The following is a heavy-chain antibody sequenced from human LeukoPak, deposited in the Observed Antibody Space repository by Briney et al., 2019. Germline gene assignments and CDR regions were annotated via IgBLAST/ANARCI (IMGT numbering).Heavy chain of an antibody. Sequence: HPGGSLRLSCAASGFTFSSYGMHWVRQAPGKGLEWVAFIRYDGSNKYYADSVKGRFTISRDNSKNTLYLQMNSLRAEDTAVYYCAKVLGPDMDYDILTGPLFDAFDIWGQGTMVTVSS. V-gene: IGHV3-30*02. CDR3: AKVLGPDMDYDILTGPLFDAFDI. J-gene: IGHJ3*02. CDR1: GFTFSSYG. D-gene: IGHD3-9*01. CDR2: IRYDGSNK.